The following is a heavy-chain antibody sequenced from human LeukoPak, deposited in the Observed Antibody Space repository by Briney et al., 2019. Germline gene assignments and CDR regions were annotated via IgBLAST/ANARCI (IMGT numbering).Heavy chain of an antibody. D-gene: IGHD5-12*01. J-gene: IGHJ4*02. CDR1: GFTFDDYA. CDR2: ISWNSGSI. V-gene: IGHV3-9*01. CDR3: AKAMGSRSGYAIDY. Sequence: SLRLSCAASGFTFDDYAMHWVRQAPGKGLEWVSGISWNSGSIGYADSEKGRFTISRDNAKNSLYLQMNSLRAEDTALYYCAKAMGSRSGYAIDYWGQGTLVTVSS.